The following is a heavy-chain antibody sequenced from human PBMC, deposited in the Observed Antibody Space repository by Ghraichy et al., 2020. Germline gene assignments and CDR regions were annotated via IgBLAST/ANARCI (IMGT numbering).Heavy chain of an antibody. CDR3: ARMGSITMVRGVSYYFDY. CDR2: IYYSGST. J-gene: IGHJ4*02. D-gene: IGHD3-10*01. Sequence: SETLSLTCTVSGGSISSYYWSWIRQPPGKGLEWIGYIYYSGSTNYNPSLKSRVTISVDTSKNQFSLKLSSVTAADTAVYYCARMGSITMVRGVSYYFDYWGQGTLVTVSS. V-gene: IGHV4-59*01. CDR1: GGSISSYY.